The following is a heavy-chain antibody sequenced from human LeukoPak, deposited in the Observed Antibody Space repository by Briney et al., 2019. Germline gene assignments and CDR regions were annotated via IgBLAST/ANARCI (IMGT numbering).Heavy chain of an antibody. CDR3: ARDLSVLGVVFTSYMEI. Sequence: GASVKDSFLGTGYTYLCHGINWVRQAPGQGLEWMGWISTYSGNTHYAQKFQGRVTLTKDTSTTTAYLELRRLRSDDTAVYYCARDLSVLGVVFTSYMEIWG. CDR2: ISTYSGNT. CDR1: GYTYLCHG. D-gene: IGHD3-3*01. V-gene: IGHV1-18*01. J-gene: IGHJ6*03.